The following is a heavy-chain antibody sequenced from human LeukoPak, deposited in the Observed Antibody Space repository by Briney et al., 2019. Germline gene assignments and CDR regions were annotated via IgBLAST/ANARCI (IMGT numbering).Heavy chain of an antibody. D-gene: IGHD3-16*01. CDR2: INPNSGGT. Sequence: GASVKVSCKTSGYTFTSYDLNWVRQATGQGLEWMGWINPNSGGTNYAQKFQGRVTMTRDTSISTAYMELSRLRSDDTAVYYCARGPRLRLGEFHYWGQGTLVTVSS. CDR3: ARGPRLRLGEFHY. V-gene: IGHV1-2*02. CDR1: GYTFTSYD. J-gene: IGHJ4*02.